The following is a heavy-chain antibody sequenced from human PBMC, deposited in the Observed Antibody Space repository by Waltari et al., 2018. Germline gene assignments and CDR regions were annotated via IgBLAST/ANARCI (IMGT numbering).Heavy chain of an antibody. CDR3: ARAGLDY. Sequence: QVQLQESGPGLVKPWETLSLTCTVSGGSISTDNSYWGWIRQPPGKGLEWIGEINHSGSTNYNPSLKSRVTISVDTSKNQFSLKLSSVTAADTAVYYCARAGLDYWGQGTLVTVSS. J-gene: IGHJ4*02. V-gene: IGHV4-39*07. CDR2: INHSGST. CDR1: GGSISTDNSY.